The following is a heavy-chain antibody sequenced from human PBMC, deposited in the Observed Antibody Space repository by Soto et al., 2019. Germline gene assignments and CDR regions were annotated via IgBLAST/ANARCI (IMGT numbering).Heavy chain of an antibody. J-gene: IGHJ4*02. CDR3: ATRPPTIVVTLLPFPS. V-gene: IGHV4-4*02. D-gene: IGHD2-15*01. CDR2: VYHSGST. CDR1: ADSISSTFW. Sequence: PSETLPRTCRVSADSISSTFWWTWVRQPPGKGLEWIGEVYHSGSTRHNPSLKGRVTISVDKPNNQFSLKLTSMTGADTAVYYCATRPPTIVVTLLPFPSRGQGTPVT.